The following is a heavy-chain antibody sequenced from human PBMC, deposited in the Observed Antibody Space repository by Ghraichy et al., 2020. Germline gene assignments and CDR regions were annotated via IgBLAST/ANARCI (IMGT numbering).Heavy chain of an antibody. D-gene: IGHD6-13*01. V-gene: IGHV3-48*03. CDR1: GFIFSSYE. Sequence: GGSLRLSCEASGFIFSSYEMNWVRQAPGKGLEWASYISSSGSAIYYADSVKGRFTISRDNAKNSLYLQMNSLRAEDTAVYYCARGHSSSWPYWYFDLWGRGTLVTVSS. CDR2: ISSSGSAI. J-gene: IGHJ2*01. CDR3: ARGHSSSWPYWYFDL.